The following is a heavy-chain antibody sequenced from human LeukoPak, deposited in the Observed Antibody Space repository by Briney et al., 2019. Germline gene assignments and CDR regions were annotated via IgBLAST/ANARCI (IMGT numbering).Heavy chain of an antibody. CDR2: ISSSSSYI. D-gene: IGHD6-19*01. V-gene: IGHV3-21*01. J-gene: IGHJ4*02. Sequence: PGGSLRLSCAASGCTFSSYSMNWVRQAPGKGLEWVSSISSSSSYIYYADSVKGRFTISRDNAKNSLYLQMNSLRAEDTAVYYCARVSSGWSVRGYFDYWGQGTLVTVSS. CDR3: ARVSSGWSVRGYFDY. CDR1: GCTFSSYS.